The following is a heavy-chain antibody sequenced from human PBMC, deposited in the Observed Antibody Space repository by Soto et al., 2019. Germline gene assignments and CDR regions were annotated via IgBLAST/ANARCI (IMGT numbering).Heavy chain of an antibody. CDR1: GFTFDDYT. CDR2: ISWNSGSI. CDR3: AKDPTGQWLAPGGSFDY. D-gene: IGHD6-19*01. Sequence: GGSLRLSCAASGFTFDDYTMHWVRQAPGKGLEWVSGISWNSGSIGYADSVKGRFTISRDNAKNSLYLQMNSLRAEDTALYYCAKDPTGQWLAPGGSFDYWGQGTLVTVSS. V-gene: IGHV3-9*01. J-gene: IGHJ4*02.